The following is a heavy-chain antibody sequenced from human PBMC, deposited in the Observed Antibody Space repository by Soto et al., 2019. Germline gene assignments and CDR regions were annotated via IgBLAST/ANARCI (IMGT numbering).Heavy chain of an antibody. CDR1: GFTFSSYA. CDR2: ISGSGGST. V-gene: IGHV3-23*01. J-gene: IGHJ4*02. CDR3: AKRGSGSYYID. D-gene: IGHD1-26*01. Sequence: EVQLLESGGGLVQPGGSLRLSCAASGFTFSSYAMSWARQAPGKGLERVSVISGSGGSTYYADSVKGRFTISRDNSKNTLYLQMNSLRAEDTAVYYCAKRGSGSYYIDWGQGTLVTVSS.